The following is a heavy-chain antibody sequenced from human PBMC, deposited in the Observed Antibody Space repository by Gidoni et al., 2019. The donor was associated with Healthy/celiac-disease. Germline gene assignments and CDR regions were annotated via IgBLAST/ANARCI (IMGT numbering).Heavy chain of an antibody. V-gene: IGHV4-61*02. CDR2: IYTSGST. CDR1: GGSISSGSYY. Sequence: QVQLQESGPGLVKPSQTLSLTCTVSGGSISSGSYYWSWIRQPAGKGLEWIGRIYTSGSTNYNPSLKSRVTISVDTSKNQFSLKLSSVTAADTAVYYCARSPPYYYYYMDVWGKGTTSPSP. CDR3: ARSPPYYYYYMDV. J-gene: IGHJ6*03.